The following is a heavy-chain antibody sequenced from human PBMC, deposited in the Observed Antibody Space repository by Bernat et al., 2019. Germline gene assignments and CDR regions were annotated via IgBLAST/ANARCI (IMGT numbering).Heavy chain of an antibody. D-gene: IGHD5-12*01. V-gene: IGHV3-30*18. J-gene: IGHJ4*02. CDR3: AKYSGYDFAEYYFDY. CDR2: ISYDGSNK. Sequence: QVQLVESGGGVVQPGRSLRLSCAASGFTFSSYGMHWVRQAPGKGLEWVAVISYDGSNKYYADSVKGRFTISRDNSKNTLYLQMNSLRAEDTAVYYCAKYSGYDFAEYYFDYWGQGTLVTVSS. CDR1: GFTFSSYG.